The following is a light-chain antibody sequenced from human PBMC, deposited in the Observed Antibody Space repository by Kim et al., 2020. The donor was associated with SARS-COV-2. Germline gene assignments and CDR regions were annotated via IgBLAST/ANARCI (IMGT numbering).Light chain of an antibody. CDR3: SSYTSSSTYV. CDR2: DVS. Sequence: LSQPASVSGSPGQSITISCTGTSSDVGGYNYVSWYQQHPGKAPKLMIYDVSNRPSGVSNRFSGSKSGNTASLTISGLQAEDEADYYCSSYTSSSTYVFGTGTKVTVL. V-gene: IGLV2-14*03. CDR1: SSDVGGYNY. J-gene: IGLJ1*01.